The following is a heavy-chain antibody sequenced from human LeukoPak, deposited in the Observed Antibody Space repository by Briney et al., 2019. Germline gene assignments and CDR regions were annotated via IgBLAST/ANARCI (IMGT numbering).Heavy chain of an antibody. CDR2: IIPIFGTA. Sequence: GASVKVSCKVSGYTLTELSMHWVRQAPGKGLEWMGGIIPIFGTANYAQKFQGRVTITADESTSTAYMELSSLRSEDTAVYYCASADYVWGSYRPSFDYWGQGTLVTVSS. V-gene: IGHV1-69*13. CDR1: GYTLTELS. CDR3: ASADYVWGSYRPSFDY. J-gene: IGHJ4*02. D-gene: IGHD3-16*02.